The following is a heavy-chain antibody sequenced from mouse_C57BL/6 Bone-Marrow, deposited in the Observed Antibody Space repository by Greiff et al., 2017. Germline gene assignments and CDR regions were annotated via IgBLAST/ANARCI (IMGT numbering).Heavy chain of an antibody. V-gene: IGHV1-81*01. CDR1: GYTFTSYG. CDR3: ARRAYYGSSYGAMDY. CDR2: IYPRSGNT. D-gene: IGHD1-1*01. J-gene: IGHJ4*01. Sequence: QVQLQQSGAELVRPGASVELSCKASGYTFTSYGISWVKQRPGQGLEWIGEIYPRSGNTYYNEKFKGKATLTADKSSSTAYMELSSLTSEDSAVYCCARRAYYGSSYGAMDYWGRGTSVTVSS.